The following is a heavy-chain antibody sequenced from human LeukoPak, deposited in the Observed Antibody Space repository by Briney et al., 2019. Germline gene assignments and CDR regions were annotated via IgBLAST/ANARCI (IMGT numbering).Heavy chain of an antibody. D-gene: IGHD6-13*01. CDR3: ARGQRGSSPDY. CDR2: ISSSSSYI. Sequence: GGSLRLSCAASGFTFSSYSMNWVRQAPGKGLEWVSSISSSSSYIYYADSVKGRFTISRDNAKNSLYLLMNSLRAEDTAVYYCARGQRGSSPDYWGQGTLVTVSS. V-gene: IGHV3-21*01. CDR1: GFTFSSYS. J-gene: IGHJ4*02.